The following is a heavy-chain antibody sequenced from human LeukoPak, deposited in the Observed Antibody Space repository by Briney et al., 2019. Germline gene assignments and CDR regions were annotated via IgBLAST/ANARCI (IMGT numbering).Heavy chain of an antibody. Sequence: GGSLGLSCAASGFTLSSYWMSWVRQAPGKGLEWVANIKQDGSEKYYVDSVKGRFTISRDNAKNSLYLQMNSLRAEDTAVYYCARDPGRAARFDYWGQGTLVTVSS. CDR2: IKQDGSEK. V-gene: IGHV3-7*01. CDR1: GFTLSSYW. D-gene: IGHD6-6*01. J-gene: IGHJ4*02. CDR3: ARDPGRAARFDY.